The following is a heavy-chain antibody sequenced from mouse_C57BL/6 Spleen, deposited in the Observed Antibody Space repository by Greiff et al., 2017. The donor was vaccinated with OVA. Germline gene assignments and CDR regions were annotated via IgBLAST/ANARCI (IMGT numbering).Heavy chain of an antibody. CDR1: GFTFSDYG. CDR3: TRDYDGYYFDY. J-gene: IGHJ2*01. CDR2: INSGSSTI. Sequence: EVQLVESGGGLVKPGGSLKLSCAASGFTFSDYGMHWVRQAPEQGLEWVAYINSGSSTIYYAYTVKGRFTISRDNAKNTLFLQMTRLRSEDTAMYYCTRDYDGYYFDYWGQGTTLTVSS. D-gene: IGHD2-4*01. V-gene: IGHV5-17*01.